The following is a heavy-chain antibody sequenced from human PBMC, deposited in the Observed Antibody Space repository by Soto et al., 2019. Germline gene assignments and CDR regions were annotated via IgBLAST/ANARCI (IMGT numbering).Heavy chain of an antibody. CDR2: INPYNGNT. Sequence: QVQLVQSGSEVKKPGASVKVSCKASGYTFTSYGISWVRLAPGQGLEWMGWINPYNGNTNYAQKVQGRVTMTTDTSTSTAYMELRNLTSDDTAVYYCARDGRGGCGWSPLDFWGQGTLVTVSS. D-gene: IGHD6-19*01. CDR3: ARDGRGGCGWSPLDF. CDR1: GYTFTSYG. J-gene: IGHJ4*02. V-gene: IGHV1-18*01.